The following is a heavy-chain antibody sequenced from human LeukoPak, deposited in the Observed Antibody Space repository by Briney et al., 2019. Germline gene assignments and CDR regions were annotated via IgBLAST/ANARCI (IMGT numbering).Heavy chain of an antibody. CDR1: EFTFSSYW. CDR3: AREYDYGVSRADY. D-gene: IGHD4-17*01. CDR2: INQDGSEK. J-gene: IGHJ4*02. Sequence: GGSLRLSCVASEFTFSSYWMSWVRQAPGKGLEWVAHINQDGSEKHFVDSVEGRFTISRDNAANSLFLQMNSLRAEDTAVYYCAREYDYGVSRADYWGQGTLVTVSS. V-gene: IGHV3-7*01.